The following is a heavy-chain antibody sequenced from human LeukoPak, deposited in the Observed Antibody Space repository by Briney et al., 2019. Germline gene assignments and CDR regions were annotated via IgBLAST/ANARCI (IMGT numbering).Heavy chain of an antibody. CDR3: ARVDPIVVATRYAFDI. Sequence: SGGSLRLSCAASGFTFSSYSMNWVRQAPGKGLEWVSYISSSSSTIYYADSVKGRFTISRDNAKNSLYLQMNSLRDEDTAVYYCARVDPIVVATRYAFDIWGQGTMVTVSS. D-gene: IGHD3-22*01. J-gene: IGHJ3*02. CDR1: GFTFSSYS. V-gene: IGHV3-48*02. CDR2: ISSSSSTI.